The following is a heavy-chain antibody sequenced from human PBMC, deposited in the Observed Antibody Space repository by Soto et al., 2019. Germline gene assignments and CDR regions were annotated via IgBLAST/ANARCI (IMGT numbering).Heavy chain of an antibody. CDR2: IDHSGRT. D-gene: IGHD2-8*01. J-gene: IGHJ4*02. CDR3: ARYDCTTGVCNFDY. V-gene: IGHV4-34*01. Sequence: PSETLSLTCAVYGGSLSGGSFSAYYWSWIRQPPGKGLEWIGEIDHSGRTKYNPSLKSRVTLSVDTSKNQFSLILSSVTAADTAVYYCARYDCTTGVCNFDYWGKGSRVTVS. CDR1: GGSLSGGSFSAYY.